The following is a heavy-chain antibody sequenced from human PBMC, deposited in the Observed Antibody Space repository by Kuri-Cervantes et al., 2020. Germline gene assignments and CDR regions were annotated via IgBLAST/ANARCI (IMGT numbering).Heavy chain of an antibody. J-gene: IGHJ5*02. D-gene: IGHD3-22*01. CDR3: ARVGEADYYDSSGYYNWFDP. CDR2: ISYTGST. Sequence: SETLSLTCTVSGGSVSSGSYYWSWIRQPPGKGLEWVGYISYTGSTNYNPSLKSRVTISVDTSKNQFSLKLTSVTAADTAVYYCARVGEADYYDSSGYYNWFDPWGQGTLVTVSS. V-gene: IGHV4-61*01. CDR1: GGSVSSGSYY.